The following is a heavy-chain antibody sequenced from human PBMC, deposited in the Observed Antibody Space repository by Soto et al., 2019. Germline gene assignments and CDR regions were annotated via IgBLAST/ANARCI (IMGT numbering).Heavy chain of an antibody. J-gene: IGHJ4*02. CDR2: IYHSGST. Sequence: QVQLQESGPGLVKPSGTLSLSCAVSGGSIISSHWWTWVRQPPGKGLEWIGEIYHSGSTNYNPSPKGRVTISVDTSRNQFSLNLSYVTAAGTAVYYCAGSGGGEDYWGQGILVTVSS. CDR1: GGSIISSHW. D-gene: IGHD3-16*01. V-gene: IGHV4-4*02. CDR3: AGSGGGEDY.